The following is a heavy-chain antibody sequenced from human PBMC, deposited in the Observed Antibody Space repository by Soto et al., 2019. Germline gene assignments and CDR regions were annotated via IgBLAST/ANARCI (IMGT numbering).Heavy chain of an antibody. D-gene: IGHD6-19*01. Sequence: QLQLQESGSGLVKPSQTLSLTCAVSGGSISSGGYSWSWIRQPPGKGLEWIGYIYHSGSTYYNPSLKSRVTISVARSKNQFSLKRSAVTAADTAVYYCASAGGLGAVAADYWGQGTLVTVSS. CDR1: GGSISSGGYS. J-gene: IGHJ4*02. CDR2: IYHSGST. CDR3: ASAGGLGAVAADY. V-gene: IGHV4-30-2*01.